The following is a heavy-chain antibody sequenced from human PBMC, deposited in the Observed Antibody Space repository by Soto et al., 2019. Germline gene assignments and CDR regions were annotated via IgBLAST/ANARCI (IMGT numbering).Heavy chain of an antibody. D-gene: IGHD5-18*01. CDR2: ISYDGSDK. J-gene: IGHJ4*02. CDR1: GFTFTNYG. CDR3: AKVGSYGYGSNSDVEY. Sequence: QVQLVESGGGVVQPGISLRLSCAASGFTFTNYGMHWVRQAPGKGLEWVALISYDGSDKYYGDSVKGRFTISRDSSKNTLSLHVSSLRGEDTAVYYCAKVGSYGYGSNSDVEYWGQGTLVTVSS. V-gene: IGHV3-30*18.